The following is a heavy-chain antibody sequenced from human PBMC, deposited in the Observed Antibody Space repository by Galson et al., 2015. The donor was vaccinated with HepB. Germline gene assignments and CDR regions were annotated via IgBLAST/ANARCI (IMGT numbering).Heavy chain of an antibody. V-gene: IGHV1-69*13. CDR2: IIPIFGTA. J-gene: IGHJ6*02. Sequence: SVKVSCKASGGTFSSYAISWVRQAPGQGLEWLGGIIPIFGTANYAQKFQGIVTITADETTSTAYMELSSLRSEDTAVYYCASSLYCSSTSCYTPLEYYYYYYGMDVWCQGTTVTVSS. D-gene: IGHD2-2*02. CDR3: ASSLYCSSTSCYTPLEYYYYYYGMDV. CDR1: GGTFSSYA.